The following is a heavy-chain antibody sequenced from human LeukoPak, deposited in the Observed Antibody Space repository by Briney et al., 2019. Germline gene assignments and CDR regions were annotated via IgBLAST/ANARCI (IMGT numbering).Heavy chain of an antibody. CDR2: IRYDGSNK. CDR3: AKDKRAGSSWYSPYYFDY. Sequence: PGGSLRLSCAAYGFTSSSYGMHWVRQAPGKGLEWVSFIRYDGSNKYYADSVKGRFTISRDNSKNTLYLQMNSLRAEDTAVYYCAKDKRAGSSWYSPYYFDYWGQGTLVTVSS. D-gene: IGHD6-13*01. CDR1: GFTSSSYG. J-gene: IGHJ4*02. V-gene: IGHV3-30*02.